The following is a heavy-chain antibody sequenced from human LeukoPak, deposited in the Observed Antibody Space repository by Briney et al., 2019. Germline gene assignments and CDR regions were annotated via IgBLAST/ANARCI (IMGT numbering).Heavy chain of an antibody. CDR2: INHSGST. CDR3: ARLYSTGPFDY. J-gene: IGHJ4*02. V-gene: IGHV4-34*01. CDR1: GGSFSGYY. Sequence: SETLSLTCAVFGGSFSGYYWIWIRQPPGKGLEWIGEINHSGSTNYNPSLKSRVTISVDTSKNQFSLKLSSVTAADTAVYYCARLYSTGPFDYWGQGTLVTVSS. D-gene: IGHD6-25*01.